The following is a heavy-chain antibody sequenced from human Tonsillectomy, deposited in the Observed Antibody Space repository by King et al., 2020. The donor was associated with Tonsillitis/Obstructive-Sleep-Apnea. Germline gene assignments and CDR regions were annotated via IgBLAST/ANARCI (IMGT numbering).Heavy chain of an antibody. V-gene: IGHV5-51*03. D-gene: IGHD3-16*01. Sequence: VQLVESGAEVKKPGESLKISCKGSGYSFTNYWITWVRQMPGKGLEWMGVIYPGDSDTRYSPSFQGQVTISADKSISTAYLQWRGLKASDTAIYYCARPWGGDSYYGMDVWGQGTAVSVSS. J-gene: IGHJ6*02. CDR1: GYSFTNYW. CDR3: ARPWGGDSYYGMDV. CDR2: IYPGDSDT.